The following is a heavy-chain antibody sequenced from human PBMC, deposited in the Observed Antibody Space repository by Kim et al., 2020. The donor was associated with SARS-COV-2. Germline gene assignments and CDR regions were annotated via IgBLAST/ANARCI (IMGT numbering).Heavy chain of an antibody. V-gene: IGHV6-1*01. J-gene: IGHJ6*02. CDR2: YN. Sequence: YNVYYEYEKSQIIIKPDTSKNQFSLQMNSVTPEDTAVYYCARDYYYGMDVWGQGTTVTVSS. CDR3: ARDYYYGMDV.